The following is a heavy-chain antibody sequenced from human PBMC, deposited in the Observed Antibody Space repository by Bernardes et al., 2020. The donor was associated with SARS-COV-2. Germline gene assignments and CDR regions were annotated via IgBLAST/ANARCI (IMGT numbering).Heavy chain of an antibody. D-gene: IGHD2-2*01. CDR1: GYTFTSYA. V-gene: IGHV1-3*01. J-gene: IGHJ4*02. CDR3: ARDFSTTRKFIVVVPAAMDY. Sequence: ASVKVSCKASGYTFTSYAMHWVRQAPGQRLEWMGWINAGNGNTKYSQKFQGRVTITRDTSASTAYMELSSLRSEDTAVYYCARDFSTTRKFIVVVPAAMDYWGQGTLVTVSS. CDR2: INAGNGNT.